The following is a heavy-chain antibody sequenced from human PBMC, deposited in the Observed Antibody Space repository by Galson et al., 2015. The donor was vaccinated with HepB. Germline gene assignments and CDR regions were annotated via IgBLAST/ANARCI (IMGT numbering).Heavy chain of an antibody. CDR1: GFTFDDYI. J-gene: IGHJ4*01. D-gene: IGHD3-3*01. V-gene: IGHV3-43*01. CDR2: ISSDGTNT. CDR3: VKASKHYDFWSGYYSYYFDY. Sequence: SLRLSCATSGFTFDDYIMHWVRQAPGKGPEWVSLISSDGTNTYYADSVRGRFTISRDNSKNSLYLQMSSLRGEDTALYYCVKASKHYDFWSGYYSYYFDYWGHGTLVTVSS.